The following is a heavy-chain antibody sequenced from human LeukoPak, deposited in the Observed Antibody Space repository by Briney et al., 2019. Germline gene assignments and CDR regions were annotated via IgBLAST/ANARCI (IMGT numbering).Heavy chain of an antibody. D-gene: IGHD3-22*01. CDR3: AREGYYDSSGYFV. J-gene: IGHJ4*02. V-gene: IGHV3-48*04. CDR2: ISSSSTI. CDR1: GFTFSSYS. Sequence: SGGSLRLSCAASGFTFSSYSMNWVRQAPGKGLEWVSYISSSSTIYYADSVKGRFTISRDNAKNSLYLQMNSLRAEDTAVYYCAREGYYDSSGYFVWGQGTLVTVSS.